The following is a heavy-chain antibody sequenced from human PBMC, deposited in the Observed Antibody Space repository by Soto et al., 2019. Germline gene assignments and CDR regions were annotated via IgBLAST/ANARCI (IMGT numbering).Heavy chain of an antibody. J-gene: IGHJ4*02. CDR2: ISSSSSTI. CDR3: ASLYCSSTSCNDY. V-gene: IGHV3-48*01. CDR1: GFTFSSYS. Sequence: DVKLVESGGGLVQPGGSLRLSCAASGFTFSSYSMNWVRQAPGKGLEWVSYISSSSSTIYYADSVKGRFTISRDNAKNSLYLQMNSLRAEDTAVYYCASLYCSSTSCNDYWGQGTLVTVSS. D-gene: IGHD2-2*01.